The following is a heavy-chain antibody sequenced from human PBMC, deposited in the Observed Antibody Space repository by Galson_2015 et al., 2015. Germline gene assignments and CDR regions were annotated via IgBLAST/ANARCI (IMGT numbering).Heavy chain of an antibody. J-gene: IGHJ2*01. CDR2: ISYDGSNK. CDR3: ARPAVDTAWYFDL. Sequence: SLRLSCAASGFTFSSYGMHWVRQAPGKGLEWVAVISYDGSNKYYADSVKGRFTISRDNSKNTLYLQMNSLRAEDTAVYYCARPAVDTAWYFDLWGRGTLVTVSS. V-gene: IGHV3-30*03. CDR1: GFTFSSYG. D-gene: IGHD5-18*01.